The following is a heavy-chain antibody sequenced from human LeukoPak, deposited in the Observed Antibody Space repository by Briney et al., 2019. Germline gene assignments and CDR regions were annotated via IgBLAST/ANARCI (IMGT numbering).Heavy chain of an antibody. Sequence: GASVKVSCKASGGTFSSYAISWVRQAPGQGLEWMGGIIPIFGTANYALKFQGRVTITTDESTSTAYMELSSLRSEDTAVYYCARGYCSGGSCPYYFDYWGQGTLVTVSS. CDR2: IIPIFGTA. J-gene: IGHJ4*02. CDR1: GGTFSSYA. V-gene: IGHV1-69*05. D-gene: IGHD2-15*01. CDR3: ARGYCSGGSCPYYFDY.